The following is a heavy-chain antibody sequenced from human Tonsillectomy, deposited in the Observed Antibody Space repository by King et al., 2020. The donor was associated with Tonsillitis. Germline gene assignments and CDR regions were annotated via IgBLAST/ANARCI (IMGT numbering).Heavy chain of an antibody. CDR3: ARKAVAAAYDY. V-gene: IGHV4-59*01. D-gene: IGHD2-15*01. J-gene: IGHJ4*02. Sequence: VQLQESGPGLVKPSETLSLTCTVSGGSISSYYWSWIRQPPGKGLEWIGYIYYSGSTYYNPSLKSRVTISVDTSKNQFSLKLSSVTAADTAVYYCARKAVAAAYDYWGQGTLVTVSS. CDR2: IYYSGST. CDR1: GGSISSYY.